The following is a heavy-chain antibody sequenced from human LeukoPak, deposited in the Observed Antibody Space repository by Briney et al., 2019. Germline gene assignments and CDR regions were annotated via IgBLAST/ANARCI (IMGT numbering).Heavy chain of an antibody. CDR2: IIPIFGTA. J-gene: IGHJ4*02. CDR3: AVNQYCSSTSCYWNY. CDR1: GYTFTKYG. D-gene: IGHD2-2*01. V-gene: IGHV1-69*13. Sequence: RASVKVSCKASGYTFTKYGITWVRQATGQGLEWMGGIIPIFGTANYAQKFQGRVTITADESTSTAYMELSSLRSEDTAVYYCAVNQYCSSTSCYWNYWGQGTLVTVSS.